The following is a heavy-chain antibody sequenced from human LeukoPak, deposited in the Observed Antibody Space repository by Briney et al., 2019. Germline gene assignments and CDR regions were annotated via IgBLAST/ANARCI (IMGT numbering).Heavy chain of an antibody. CDR3: ARKALPGNWFDP. J-gene: IGHJ5*02. V-gene: IGHV4-4*07. CDR1: GDSISSYY. Sequence: PSETLSLTCTASGDSISSYYWSWIRQPAGKGLEWIARIYASGSTNYNPSPKSRVTMFFETTKKHFFLNQSSFTAADAAVYYCARKALPGNWFDPWGQGTLVTVSS. CDR2: IYASGST.